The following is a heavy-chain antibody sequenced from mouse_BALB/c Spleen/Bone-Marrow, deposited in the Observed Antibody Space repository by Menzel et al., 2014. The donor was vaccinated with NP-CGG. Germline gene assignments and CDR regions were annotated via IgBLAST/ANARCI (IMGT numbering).Heavy chain of an antibody. CDR3: AREPHYYAMDY. Sequence: VKLMDSGPGLVAPSQTLSITCTVSGISLTGYGVNWVRQPPGKGLEWLGMIWGDGSTDYNSALKSRLSISKDNSKSQVFLKMNSLQTDDTARYYCAREPHYYAMDYWGQGTSVTVSS. CDR1: GISLTGYG. CDR2: IWGDGST. J-gene: IGHJ4*01. V-gene: IGHV2-6-7*01.